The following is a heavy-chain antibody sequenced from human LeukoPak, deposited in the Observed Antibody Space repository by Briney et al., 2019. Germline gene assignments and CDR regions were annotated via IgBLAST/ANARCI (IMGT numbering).Heavy chain of an antibody. Sequence: GASVKVSCKASGYTFTGYYMHWVRQAPGQGLEWMGWINPNSGGTNYAQKFQGRVTMTRDTSISTAYMELSRLRSDDTAVYYCASGAPLHRGYYYGMDVWGQGTTVTVSS. CDR2: INPNSGGT. J-gene: IGHJ6*02. CDR1: GYTFTGYY. D-gene: IGHD3-10*01. V-gene: IGHV1-2*02. CDR3: ASGAPLHRGYYYGMDV.